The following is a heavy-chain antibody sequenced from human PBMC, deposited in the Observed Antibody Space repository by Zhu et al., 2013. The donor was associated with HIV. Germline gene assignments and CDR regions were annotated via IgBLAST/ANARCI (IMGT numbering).Heavy chain of an antibody. V-gene: IGHV1-69*01. Sequence: VQLVQSGAEVKEPGSSVKVSCKASGGTFSSYAISWVRQAPGQGLEWMGGIIPIFGTANYAQKFQGRVTITADESTSTAYMELSSLRSEDTAVYYCASEGSYYDSSGYPYWGQGTLVTGLL. CDR3: ASEGSYYDSSGYPY. D-gene: IGHD3-22*01. J-gene: IGHJ4*02. CDR1: GGTFSSYA. CDR2: IIPIFGTA.